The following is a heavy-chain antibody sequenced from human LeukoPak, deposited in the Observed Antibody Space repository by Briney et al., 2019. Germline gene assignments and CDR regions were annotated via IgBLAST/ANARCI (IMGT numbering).Heavy chain of an antibody. CDR3: AKDLYSSSWYGFSFDY. D-gene: IGHD6-13*01. J-gene: IGHJ4*02. CDR2: IRYDGSNK. V-gene: IGHV3-30*02. CDR1: GFTFSSYA. Sequence: GGSLRLSCAASGFTFSSYAMHWVRQAPGKGLEWVAFIRYDGSNKYYADSVKGRFTISRDNSKNTLYLQMNSLRAEDTAVYYCAKDLYSSSWYGFSFDYWGQGTLVTVSS.